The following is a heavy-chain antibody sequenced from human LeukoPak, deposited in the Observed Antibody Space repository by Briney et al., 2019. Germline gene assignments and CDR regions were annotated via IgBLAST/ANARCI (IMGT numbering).Heavy chain of an antibody. D-gene: IGHD3-10*01. V-gene: IGHV4-31*03. CDR3: ARKTREYYYGSGSYYQGGFDY. Sequence: SQTLSLTCTVSGGSISSGGYYWSWIRQHPGKGLEWIGYIYYSGSTYYNPSLKGRVTISVDTSKNQFSLKLSSVTAADTAVYYCARKTREYYYGSGSYYQGGFDYWGQGTLVTVSS. J-gene: IGHJ4*02. CDR1: GGSISSGGYY. CDR2: IYYSGST.